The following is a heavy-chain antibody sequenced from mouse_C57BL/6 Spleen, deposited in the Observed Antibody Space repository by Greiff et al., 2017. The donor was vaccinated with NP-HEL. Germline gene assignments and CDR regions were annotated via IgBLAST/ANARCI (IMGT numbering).Heavy chain of an antibody. Sequence: AAAVKISCKASGYAFSSYWMNWVKQRPGKGLEWIGQIYPGDGDTNYNGKFKGKATLTADKSSSTAYMQLSSLTSEDSAVYFCGGGSSPIDYWGQGTTLTVSS. CDR2: IYPGDGDT. V-gene: IGHV1-80*01. J-gene: IGHJ2*01. D-gene: IGHD1-1*01. CDR3: GGGSSPIDY. CDR1: GYAFSSYW.